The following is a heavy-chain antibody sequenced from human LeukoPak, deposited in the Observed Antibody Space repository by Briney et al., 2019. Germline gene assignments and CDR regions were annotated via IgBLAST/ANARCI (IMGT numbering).Heavy chain of an antibody. Sequence: VKVSCKASGYTXXSYXINWVXQATGQGLEWMGWXNPNSGNTGYAQKFQGRVTMTRNTSISTAYMELSSLRSEDTAVYCCATDRIAAAGTGLAFDIWGQGTMVTVSS. CDR1: GYTXXSYX. CDR2: XNPNSGNT. J-gene: IGHJ3*02. D-gene: IGHD6-13*01. V-gene: IGHV1-8*01. CDR3: ATDRIAAAGTGLAFDI.